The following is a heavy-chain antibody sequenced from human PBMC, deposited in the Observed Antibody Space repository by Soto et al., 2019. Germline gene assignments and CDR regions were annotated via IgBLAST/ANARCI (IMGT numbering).Heavy chain of an antibody. CDR1: AFTFSSYA. V-gene: IGHV3-30-3*01. CDR2: ISYDGSNK. CDR3: ASTMDV. Sequence: QVQLVESGGGVVQPGRSLRLSCAASAFTFSSYAMHWVRQAPGKGLEWVAVISYDGSNKYYADSVKGRFTISRDNSKNTLYLQMNSLRAEDTAVYYCASTMDVWGQGTTVTVSS. J-gene: IGHJ6*02.